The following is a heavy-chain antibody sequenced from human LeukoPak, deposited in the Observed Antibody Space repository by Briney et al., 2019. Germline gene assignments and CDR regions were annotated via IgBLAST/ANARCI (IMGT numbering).Heavy chain of an antibody. J-gene: IGHJ6*02. D-gene: IGHD6-6*01. CDR2: IYYSGST. CDR3: ARGTRSDSSSSNYYYYGMDV. V-gene: IGHV4-31*03. CDR1: GGSISSGGYY. Sequence: SETLSLTCTVSGGSISSGGYYWSWIRQHPGKGLEWIGYIYYSGSTYYNPSLKSRVTISVDTSKNQFSLKPSSVTAADTAVYYCARGTRSDSSSSNYYYYGMDVWGQGTTVTVSS.